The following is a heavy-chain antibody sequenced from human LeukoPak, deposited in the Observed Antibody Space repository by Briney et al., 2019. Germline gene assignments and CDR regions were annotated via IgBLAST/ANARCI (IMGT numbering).Heavy chain of an antibody. CDR1: GYSFTSYW. D-gene: IGHD5-24*01. CDR2: IYPGDSDT. CDR3: ARRGRRGQQSFGFDP. J-gene: IGHJ5*02. Sequence: GESLKISCKGSGYSFTSYWIGWVRQMPGKGLEWMGIIYPGDSDTGYSPSFQGQVTISADKSISTAYLQWSSLKASDTAMYYCARRGRRGQQSFGFDPWAQETLVTVPS. V-gene: IGHV5-51*01.